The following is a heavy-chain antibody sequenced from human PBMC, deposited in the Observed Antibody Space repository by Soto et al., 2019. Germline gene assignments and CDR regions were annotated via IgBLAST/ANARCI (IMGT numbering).Heavy chain of an antibody. D-gene: IGHD2-2*01. CDR2: IYYSGST. Sequence: PSETLSLTCTVSGGSISSYYWSWIRQPPGKGLEWIGYIYYSGSTNYNPSLKSRVTISVDTSKNQFSLKLSSVTAADTAVYYCARGVGYCSSTSCRGPRNDYWGQGTLVTVPQ. J-gene: IGHJ4*02. CDR1: GGSISSYY. V-gene: IGHV4-59*01. CDR3: ARGVGYCSSTSCRGPRNDY.